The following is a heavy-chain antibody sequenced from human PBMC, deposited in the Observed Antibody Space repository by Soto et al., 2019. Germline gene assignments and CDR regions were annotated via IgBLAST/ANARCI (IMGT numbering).Heavy chain of an antibody. CDR3: LKEMLQTDTFDM. D-gene: IGHD3-16*01. V-gene: IGHV3-9*01. J-gene: IGHJ3*02. Sequence: EVQLVESGGGLVQSGRSLRLSCAASGFIFDDYAMHWVRQAPGKGLEWVSVISWNSGKIEYADYVRGRFIISGDNAKNSLYLQMNSLRPEDTAMYYCLKEMLQTDTFDMWGQGTMVTVSS. CDR2: ISWNSGKI. CDR1: GFIFDDYA.